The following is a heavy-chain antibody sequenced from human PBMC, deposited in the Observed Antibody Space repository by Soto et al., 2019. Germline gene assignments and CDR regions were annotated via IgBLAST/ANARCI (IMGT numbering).Heavy chain of an antibody. CDR2: TYYRSKWYN. CDR1: GDSVSSNSAA. CDR3: ARDHSRVVEAAGTDYSYYYGMDV. D-gene: IGHD6-13*01. V-gene: IGHV6-1*01. Sequence: SQTLSLTCAISGDSVSSNSAAWNWIRQSPSRGLEWLGRTYYRSKWYNDYAVSVKSRITINPDTSKNQFSLQLNSVTPEDTAVYYCARDHSRVVEAAGTDYSYYYGMDVWGQGTTVTVSS. J-gene: IGHJ6*02.